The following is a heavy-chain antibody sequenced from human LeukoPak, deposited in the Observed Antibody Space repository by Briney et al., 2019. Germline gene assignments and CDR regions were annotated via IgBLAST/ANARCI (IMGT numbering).Heavy chain of an antibody. J-gene: IGHJ4*02. Sequence: ASVKVSCKVSGYTLTELSMHWVRQAPGKGLEWMGGFDPEDGETIYAQKFQGRVAMTEDTSTDTAYMELSSLRSEDTAVYYCATAYYGHDLTEDYWGQGTLVTVSS. CDR2: FDPEDGET. V-gene: IGHV1-24*01. D-gene: IGHD3-10*01. CDR3: ATAYYGHDLTEDY. CDR1: GYTLTELS.